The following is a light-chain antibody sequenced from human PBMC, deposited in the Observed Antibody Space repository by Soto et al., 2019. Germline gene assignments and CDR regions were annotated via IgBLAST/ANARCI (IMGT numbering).Light chain of an antibody. CDR1: QTITTY. CDR3: QQTYSDIS. V-gene: IGKV1-39*01. Sequence: DVRMTQSPSSLSASVGDTITITFRASQTITTYLNWFQQKPGESPRLLIYGASTLHDGVPSRFSGSGSGTDFTLTISGLQPEDFATYHCQQTYSDISFGEGTKVDIK. CDR2: GAS. J-gene: IGKJ4*01.